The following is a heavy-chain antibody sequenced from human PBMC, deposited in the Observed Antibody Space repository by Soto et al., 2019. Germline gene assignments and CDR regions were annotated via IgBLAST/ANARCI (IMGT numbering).Heavy chain of an antibody. CDR3: ASVATTDTDDAFDI. V-gene: IGHV4-59*01. D-gene: IGHD1-1*01. CDR2: IYYSGST. Sequence: PSETLSLTCTVSGGSISGYYWSWIRQPPGKGLEWIGYIYYSGSTNYNPSLKSRVTISVDTSKNQFSLKLSSVTAADTAVYYCASVATTDTDDAFDIWGQGTMVTVSS. J-gene: IGHJ3*02. CDR1: GGSISGYY.